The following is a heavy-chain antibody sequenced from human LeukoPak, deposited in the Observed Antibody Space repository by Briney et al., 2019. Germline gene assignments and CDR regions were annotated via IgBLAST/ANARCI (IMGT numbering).Heavy chain of an antibody. Sequence: SETLSLTCTVSGGSISSYYWSWIRQPPGKGLEWIGYIYYSGSTNYNPSLKSRVTISVDTSKNQFSLKLSSVTAADTAVYYCPRSGYGSGSEELDYWGQGTLVTLSS. CDR1: GGSISSYY. D-gene: IGHD3-10*01. CDR2: IYYSGST. V-gene: IGHV4-59*01. CDR3: PRSGYGSGSEELDY. J-gene: IGHJ4*02.